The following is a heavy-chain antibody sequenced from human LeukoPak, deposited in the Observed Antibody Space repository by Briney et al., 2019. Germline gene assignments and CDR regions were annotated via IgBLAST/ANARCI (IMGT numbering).Heavy chain of an antibody. J-gene: IGHJ4*02. CDR3: ARVSAPGTSGWHFGY. CDR1: GXTFSSYG. D-gene: IGHD6-19*01. CDR2: ISTSSNRI. V-gene: IGHV3-48*02. Sequence: GGSLRLSCAASGXTFSSYGMNWVRQAPGKGLEWVSYISTSSNRIDYADSVKGRFTMSRDNAKNLLYLQMNSLRDEDTAMYYCARVSAPGTSGWHFGYWGQGTLVTVSS.